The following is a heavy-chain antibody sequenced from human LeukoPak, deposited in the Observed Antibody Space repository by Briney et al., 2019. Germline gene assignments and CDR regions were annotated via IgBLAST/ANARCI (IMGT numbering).Heavy chain of an antibody. CDR3: ARGSTRNFYDSSAGFDF. CDR2: VYYSGST. CDR1: GHSISPFC. V-gene: IGHV4-59*01. D-gene: IGHD3-22*01. Sequence: SETLSLICTVSGHSISPFCWTWIRQPPRKGLEWIGNVYYSGSTSYNPSLKRRVTISLETSKNQFSLRLTSVTAADTAVYYCARGSTRNFYDSSAGFDFWGQGTLLTVSS. J-gene: IGHJ4*02.